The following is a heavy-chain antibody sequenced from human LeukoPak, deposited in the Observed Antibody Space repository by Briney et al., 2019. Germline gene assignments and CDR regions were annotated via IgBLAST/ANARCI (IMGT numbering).Heavy chain of an antibody. CDR3: ATPRIYCGGDCYPDAFDI. D-gene: IGHD2-21*02. V-gene: IGHV1-69*04. CDR1: GGTFSSYA. J-gene: IGHJ3*02. Sequence: ASVKVSCKASGGTFSSYAISWVRQAPGQGFEWMGRIIPIFGIANYAQKFQGRVTITADKSTSTAYMELSSLRSEDTAVYYCATPRIYCGGDCYPDAFDIWGQGTMVTVSS. CDR2: IIPIFGIA.